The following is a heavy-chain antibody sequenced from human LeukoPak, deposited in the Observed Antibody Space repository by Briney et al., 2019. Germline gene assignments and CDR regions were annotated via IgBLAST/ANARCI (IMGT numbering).Heavy chain of an antibody. CDR1: GFTFSSYA. V-gene: IGHV3-23*01. J-gene: IGHJ4*02. Sequence: GGSLRLSCAASGFTFSSYAMSWVRQAPGKGLEWVSAISGSGGSTYYADSVEGRFTISRDNSKNTLYLQMNSLRAEDTAVYYCAKGPPRTSSSWYRFDYWGQGTLVTVSP. D-gene: IGHD6-13*01. CDR3: AKGPPRTSSSWYRFDY. CDR2: ISGSGGST.